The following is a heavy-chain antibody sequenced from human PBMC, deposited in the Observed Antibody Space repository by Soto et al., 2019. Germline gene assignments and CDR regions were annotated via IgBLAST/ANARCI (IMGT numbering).Heavy chain of an antibody. D-gene: IGHD1-1*01. CDR3: VTISQSRRDVDNDGSDI. V-gene: IGHV3-23*01. CDR1: GLTFRNYP. CDR2: ISGSGGTT. J-gene: IGHJ3*02. Sequence: EVQLLESGGGLEQPGGSLRLSCIGSGLTFRNYPMSWVRQVPGKGLDWVAGISGSGGTTYYADSVKGRFTISRDNSKDTTVLQIPRLRVQDTALYYCVTISQSRRDVDNDGSDIWGQGSTVTVSS.